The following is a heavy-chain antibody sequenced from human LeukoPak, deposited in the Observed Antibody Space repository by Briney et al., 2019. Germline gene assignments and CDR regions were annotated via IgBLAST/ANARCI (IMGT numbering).Heavy chain of an antibody. Sequence: GGSLRLSCAASGFTFSSFAMSWVRQAPGKGLEWVSAISTSGGSTYYADSVKGRFTISRDNSKNTLYLQMNSLRADDTAVYYCAKDRTATVTLDAFDIWGQGTMVTVSS. V-gene: IGHV3-23*01. CDR3: AKDRTATVTLDAFDI. CDR1: GFTFSSFA. J-gene: IGHJ3*02. D-gene: IGHD4-11*01. CDR2: ISTSGGST.